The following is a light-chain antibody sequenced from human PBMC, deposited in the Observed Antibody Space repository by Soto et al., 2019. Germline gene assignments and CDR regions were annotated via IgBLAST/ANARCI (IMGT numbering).Light chain of an antibody. CDR3: SSYIPTNSTYD. Sequence: QSVLTQPASVSGSPGQSITISCTGTSSDVGGYNYVSWYQHHPGKAPKRMIHDVSNRPSGVSNRFSGSKSGNTASLTISGLQAEDEADYYCSSYIPTNSTYDFGTGTKVPVL. CDR2: DVS. V-gene: IGLV2-14*03. J-gene: IGLJ1*01. CDR1: SSDVGGYNY.